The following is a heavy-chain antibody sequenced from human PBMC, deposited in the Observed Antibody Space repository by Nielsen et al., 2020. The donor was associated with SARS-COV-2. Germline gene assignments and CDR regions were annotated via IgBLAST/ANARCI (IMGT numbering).Heavy chain of an antibody. CDR3: ARESTSSFRFYYYYYGMDV. J-gene: IGHJ6*02. CDR2: ISSSGSTI. CDR1: GFTFSSYE. D-gene: IGHD6-6*01. V-gene: IGHV3-48*03. Sequence: GESLKISCAASGFTFSSYEMNWVRQAPGKGLEWVSYISSSGSTIYYADSVKGRFTISRDNAKNSLYLQMNSLRAEDTAVYYCARESTSSFRFYYYYYGMDVWGQGTTVTVSS.